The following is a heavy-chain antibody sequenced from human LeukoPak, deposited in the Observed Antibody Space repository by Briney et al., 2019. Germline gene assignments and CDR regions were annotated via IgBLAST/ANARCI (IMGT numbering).Heavy chain of an antibody. Sequence: GGSLRLSCAASGFTFTNAWMSWVRQAPGKGLEWVGRIKSKDDGETTDYAAPVKGRSTMSRDDSKATLFLQMHSLETEDTAMYYCTTDLGLTMIRGVIVFWGQGTLVTVSS. CDR3: TTDLGLTMIRGVIVF. CDR2: IKSKDDGETT. J-gene: IGHJ4*02. V-gene: IGHV3-15*01. D-gene: IGHD3-10*01. CDR1: GFTFTNAW.